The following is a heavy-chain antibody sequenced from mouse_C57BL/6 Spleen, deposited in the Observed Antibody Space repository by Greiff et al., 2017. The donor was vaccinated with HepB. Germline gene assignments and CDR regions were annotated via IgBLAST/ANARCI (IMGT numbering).Heavy chain of an antibody. CDR2: INPSSGYT. D-gene: IGHD1-1*01. V-gene: IGHV1-7*01. CDR1: GYTFTSYW. CDR3: AKTTVVAKDYFDY. Sequence: VQVVESGAELAKPGASVKLSCKASGYTFTSYWMHWVKQRPGQGLEWIGYINPSSGYTKYNQKFKDKATLTADKSSSTAYMQLSSLTYEDSAVYYCAKTTVVAKDYFDYWGQGTTLTVSS. J-gene: IGHJ2*01.